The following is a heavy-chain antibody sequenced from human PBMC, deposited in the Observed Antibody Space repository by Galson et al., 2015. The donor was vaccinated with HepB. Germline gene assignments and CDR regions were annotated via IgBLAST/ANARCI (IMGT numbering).Heavy chain of an antibody. V-gene: IGHV1-46*03. D-gene: IGHD6-13*01. J-gene: IGHJ4*02. CDR2: INPSGGST. Sequence: SVKVSCKASGYTFTSYYMHWVRQAPGQGLEWMGIINPSGGSTSYAQKFQGRVTMTRDTSTSTVYMELSSLRSEDTAVYYCARETPHSSSWYGGAFDYWGQGTLVTVSS. CDR1: GYTFTSYY. CDR3: ARETPHSSSWYGGAFDY.